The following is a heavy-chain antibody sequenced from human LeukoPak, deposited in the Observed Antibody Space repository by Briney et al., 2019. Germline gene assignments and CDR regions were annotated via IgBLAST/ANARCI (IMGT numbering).Heavy chain of an antibody. J-gene: IGHJ4*02. CDR2: VSSNGGST. CDR1: GFTFSSYA. D-gene: IGHD3-22*01. V-gene: IGHV3-64*01. CDR3: ARDFYYDSSGYYDY. Sequence: PGGSLRLSCAASGFTFSSYAMHCVRQAPGKGLEYVSAVSSNGGSTYYANSVKGRFTISRDNSKNTLYLQMGSLRAEDMAVYYCARDFYYDSSGYYDYWGQGTLVTVSS.